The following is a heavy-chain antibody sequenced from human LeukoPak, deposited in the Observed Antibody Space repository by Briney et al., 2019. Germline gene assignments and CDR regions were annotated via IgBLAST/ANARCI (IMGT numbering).Heavy chain of an antibody. CDR2: INHRGST. D-gene: IGHD3-9*01. V-gene: IGHV4-34*01. Sequence: SETLSLTCAVYGGSFRGYYWSWIRQPPGKGLEWIGEINHRGSTKYNPPLKSRVTISVGTSKNQFSLNLRSATAADTAVYYCARGDILTGYSYWGQGTLVNVSS. CDR3: ARGDILTGYSY. CDR1: GGSFRGYY. J-gene: IGHJ4*02.